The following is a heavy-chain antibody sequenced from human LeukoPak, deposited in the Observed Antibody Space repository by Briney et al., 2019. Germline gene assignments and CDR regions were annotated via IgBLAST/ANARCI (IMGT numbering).Heavy chain of an antibody. J-gene: IGHJ6*02. V-gene: IGHV1-18*04. CDR1: GYTLTDYY. Sequence: GASVKVSCKASGYTLTDYYLHWVRQAPGQGLEWMGWISAYNGNTNYAQNLQGRVTMTTDTSTSTAYMELRSLRSDDTAVYYCARDSLYSSSWLGYYYGMDVWGQGTTVTVSS. CDR3: ARDSLYSSSWLGYYYGMDV. D-gene: IGHD6-13*01. CDR2: ISAYNGNT.